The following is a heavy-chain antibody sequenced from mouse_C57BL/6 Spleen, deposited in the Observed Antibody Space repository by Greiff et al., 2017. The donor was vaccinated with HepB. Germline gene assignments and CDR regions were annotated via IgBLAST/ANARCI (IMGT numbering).Heavy chain of an antibody. V-gene: IGHV1-26*01. CDR3: ARGVHHYYAMDY. Sequence: EVQLQQSGPELVKPGASVKISCKASGYTFTDYYMNWVKQSHGKSLEWIGDINPNNGGTSYNQKFKGKATLTVDKSSSTAYMELRSLTSEDSAVYYCARGVHHYYAMDYWGQGTSVTVSS. CDR2: INPNNGGT. J-gene: IGHJ4*01. CDR1: GYTFTDYY.